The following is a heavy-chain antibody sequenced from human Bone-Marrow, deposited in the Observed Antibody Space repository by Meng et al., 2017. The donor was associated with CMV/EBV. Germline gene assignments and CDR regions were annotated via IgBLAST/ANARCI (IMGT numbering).Heavy chain of an antibody. CDR2: ISSSSSYI. CDR1: GFTFSSYS. CDR3: ARDLYDILTGYPNHYYDGMDV. Sequence: GESLKISCAASGFTFSSYSMNWVRQAPGKGLEWVSSISSSSSYIYYADSVKGRFTISRDNAKNSLYLQMNSLRAEDTAVYYCARDLYDILTGYPNHYYDGMDVWGQGTTVTVSS. J-gene: IGHJ6*02. D-gene: IGHD3-9*01. V-gene: IGHV3-21*01.